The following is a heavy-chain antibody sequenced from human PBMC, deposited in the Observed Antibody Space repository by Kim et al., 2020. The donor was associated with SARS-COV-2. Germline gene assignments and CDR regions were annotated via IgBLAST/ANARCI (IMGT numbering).Heavy chain of an antibody. J-gene: IGHJ5*02. CDR2: IIPIFGTA. CDR1: GGTFSSYA. Sequence: SVKVSCKASGGTFSSYAISWVRQAPGQGLEWMGGIIPIFGTANYAQKFQGRVTITADESTSTAYMELSSLRSEDTAVYYCARAPRPMVRGVIRGVVVDWFDPWGQGTLVTVSS. D-gene: IGHD3-10*01. V-gene: IGHV1-69*13. CDR3: ARAPRPMVRGVIRGVVVDWFDP.